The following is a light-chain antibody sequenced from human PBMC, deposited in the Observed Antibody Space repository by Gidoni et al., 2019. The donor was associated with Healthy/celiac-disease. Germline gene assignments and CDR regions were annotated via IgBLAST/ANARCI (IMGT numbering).Light chain of an antibody. V-gene: IGLV2-8*01. CDR1: SRYVGGYNY. CDR3: SSYAGSNNVV. Sequence: QSALTQPPSASGSPGHSVTISCTGTSRYVGGYNYVSWYQLHPGKAPKLLIYAVSMRPSGVPDRFSGSKSGNTASLTVSGLQAEDEADYYCSSYAGSNNVVFGGGTKLTVL. CDR2: AVS. J-gene: IGLJ2*01.